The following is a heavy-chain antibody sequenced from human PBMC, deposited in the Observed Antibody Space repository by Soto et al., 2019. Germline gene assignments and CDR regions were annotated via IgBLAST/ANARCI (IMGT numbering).Heavy chain of an antibody. CDR3: ARSDVCTSCYYYYYYMDV. CDR1: GGSISSYY. J-gene: IGHJ6*03. D-gene: IGHD2-2*01. V-gene: IGHV4-59*08. Sequence: SETLSLTCTVSGGSISSYYWSWIRQPPGKGLEWIGYIYYSGSTNYNPSLKSRVTISVDTSKNQFSLKLSSVTAADTAVYYCARSDVCTSCYYYYYYMDVWGKGTTVTVSS. CDR2: IYYSGST.